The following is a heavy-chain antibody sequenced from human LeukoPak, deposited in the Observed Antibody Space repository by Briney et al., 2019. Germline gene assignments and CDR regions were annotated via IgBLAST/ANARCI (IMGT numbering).Heavy chain of an antibody. Sequence: GGSLRLSCAASGFTFSDYGMHWVRQAPGKGLEWVTLISNDGGNKYYAESVKGRFTISRDNSKNTLYLQMNSLRAEDTAVYYCARGSGSYDAFDIWGQGTMVTVSS. D-gene: IGHD1-26*01. CDR1: GFTFSDYG. V-gene: IGHV3-30*12. CDR2: ISNDGGNK. CDR3: ARGSGSYDAFDI. J-gene: IGHJ3*02.